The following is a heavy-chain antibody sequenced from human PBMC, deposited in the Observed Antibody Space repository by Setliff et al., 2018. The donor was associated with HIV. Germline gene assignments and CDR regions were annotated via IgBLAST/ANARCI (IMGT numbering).Heavy chain of an antibody. V-gene: IGHV4-39*01. D-gene: IGHD3-10*01. CDR2: INYRGNT. J-gene: IGHJ6*03. CDR3: ASLDGSESPYIYYYYMDV. Sequence: SETLSLTCTVSGGSISTSRYYWGWIRQPPGKGLEWIGSINYRGNTYYNPSLKSRAAISVDTSKNQISLKLSSVTAADTAVYYCASLDGSESPYIYYYYMDVWGKGTAVTVSS. CDR1: GGSISTSRYY.